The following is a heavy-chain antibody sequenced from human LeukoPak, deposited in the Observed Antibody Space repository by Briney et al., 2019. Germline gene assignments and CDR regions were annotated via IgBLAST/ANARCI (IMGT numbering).Heavy chain of an antibody. CDR2: INSDGSST. CDR1: RFTFSSCW. D-gene: IGHD2-21*01. Sequence: GGSLRLSCAASRFTFSSCWMHWVRQAPGKGLVWVARINSDGSSTSYADSVKGRFTISRDNSKDTVYLQINSLRAEDTAVYYCAREMGIVYFDYWGQGTLVTVSS. V-gene: IGHV3-74*01. J-gene: IGHJ4*02. CDR3: AREMGIVYFDY.